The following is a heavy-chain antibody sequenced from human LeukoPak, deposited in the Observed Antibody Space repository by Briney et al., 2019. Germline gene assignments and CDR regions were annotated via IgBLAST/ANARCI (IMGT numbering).Heavy chain of an antibody. CDR3: ASQGVIAPY. D-gene: IGHD3-16*02. V-gene: IGHV3-30-3*01. CDR2: ISYDGSNK. Sequence: GGSLRLSCAASGFTFSSYAMHWVRQAPGKGLEWVAVISYDGSNKYYADSVKGRFTISRDNSKNTLYLQMNSLRAEDTAVYYCASQGVIAPYWGQGTLVTVSS. J-gene: IGHJ4*02. CDR1: GFTFSSYA.